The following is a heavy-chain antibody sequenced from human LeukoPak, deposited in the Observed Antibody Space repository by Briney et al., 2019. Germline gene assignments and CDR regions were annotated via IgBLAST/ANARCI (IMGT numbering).Heavy chain of an antibody. CDR1: GFTFSSYA. Sequence: TGGSLRLSCAASGFTFSSYAMSWVRQAPGKGLEWVAVISYDGSNKYYADSVKGRFTISRDNSKNTLYLQMNSLRAEDTAVYYCASDYGSGRYNEYYFDYWGQGTLVTVSS. V-gene: IGHV3-30*04. CDR3: ASDYGSGRYNEYYFDY. J-gene: IGHJ4*02. D-gene: IGHD3-10*01. CDR2: ISYDGSNK.